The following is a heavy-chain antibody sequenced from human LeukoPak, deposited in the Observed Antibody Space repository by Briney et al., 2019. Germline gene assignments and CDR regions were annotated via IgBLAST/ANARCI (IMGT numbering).Heavy chain of an antibody. V-gene: IGHV3-48*03. Sequence: GGSLRLSCAASGFTFSSYETNWVRRAPGKGLEWVSCISSSGSTISYADSVKGRFTISRDNAKNSLYLQMNSLRAEDTAVYYCARLHRFDYWGQGTLVTVSS. J-gene: IGHJ4*02. D-gene: IGHD4-11*01. CDR2: ISSSGSTI. CDR1: GFTFSSYE. CDR3: ARLHRFDY.